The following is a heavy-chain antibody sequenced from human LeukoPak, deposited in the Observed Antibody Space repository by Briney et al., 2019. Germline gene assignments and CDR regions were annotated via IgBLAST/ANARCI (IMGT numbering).Heavy chain of an antibody. V-gene: IGHV1-2*02. CDR2: INPNSGGT. CDR3: ARDGRPMRWELQRDFDY. Sequence: ASVKVSCKASGYTFTGYYMHRVRQAPGQGLEWMGWINPNSGGTNYAQKFQGRVTMTRDTSISTAYMELSRLRSDDTAVYYCARDGRPMRWELQRDFDYWGQGTLVTVSS. CDR1: GYTFTGYY. D-gene: IGHD2-15*01. J-gene: IGHJ4*02.